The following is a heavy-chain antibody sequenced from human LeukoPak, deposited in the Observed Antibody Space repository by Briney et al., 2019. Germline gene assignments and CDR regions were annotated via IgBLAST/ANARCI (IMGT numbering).Heavy chain of an antibody. V-gene: IGHV1-2*02. CDR1: GYTFTGYH. Sequence: ASVKVSCRASGYTFTGYHMHWVRQAPGQGLEWMGWINPNTGDTNYAQKFQGRVTMTRDTSIDTAYMELSRLKTDDTAVYYCARNTNYFGSGNSFDYWGQGTLVTVSS. D-gene: IGHD3-10*01. CDR2: INPNTGDT. CDR3: ARNTNYFGSGNSFDY. J-gene: IGHJ4*02.